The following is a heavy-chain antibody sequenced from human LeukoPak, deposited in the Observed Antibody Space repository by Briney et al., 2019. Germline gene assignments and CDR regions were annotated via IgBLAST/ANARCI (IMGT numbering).Heavy chain of an antibody. CDR3: ATGVAGGNWFDP. CDR1: GYTLTELS. D-gene: IGHD6-19*01. V-gene: IGHV1-24*01. J-gene: IGHJ5*02. Sequence: ASVKVSCKASGYTLTELSMHWVRQAPGKGLEWMGGFDPKDGETIYAQKFQGRVTMTEDTSTDTAYMELSSLRSEDTAVYYCATGVAGGNWFDPWGQGTLVTVSS. CDR2: FDPKDGET.